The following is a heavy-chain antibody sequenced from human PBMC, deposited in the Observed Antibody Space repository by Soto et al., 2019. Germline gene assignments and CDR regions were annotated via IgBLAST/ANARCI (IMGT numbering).Heavy chain of an antibody. J-gene: IGHJ4*02. CDR3: ARASSPRDPWLDY. V-gene: IGHV3-11*01. D-gene: IGHD5-18*01. CDR1: GFTFSDDY. CDR2: ISSSGGAI. Sequence: GGSLRLSCGASGFTFSDDYMSWIRQAPGKGLEWVSYISSSGGAIYYADSVKGRFTISRDNAKNSLFLQMNSLRADDTAVYYCARASSPRDPWLDYWGQGTLVTVSS.